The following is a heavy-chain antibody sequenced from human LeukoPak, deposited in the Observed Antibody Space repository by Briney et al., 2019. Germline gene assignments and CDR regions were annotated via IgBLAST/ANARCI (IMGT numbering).Heavy chain of an antibody. CDR3: ARGRRGNVRAFDI. V-gene: IGHV4-34*01. CDR2: INHSGST. Sequence: SETLSLTCAVYGGSFSGYYWNWIRQPPGKGLEWIWEINHSGSTNYNPSLKSRVTISVDTSKNQFSLKLSSVTAADTAVYYCARGRRGNVRAFDIWGQGTMVTVSS. J-gene: IGHJ3*02. CDR1: GGSFSGYY. D-gene: IGHD1-1*01.